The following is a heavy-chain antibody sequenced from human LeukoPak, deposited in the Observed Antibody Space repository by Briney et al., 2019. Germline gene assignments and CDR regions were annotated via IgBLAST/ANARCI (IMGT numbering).Heavy chain of an antibody. CDR2: FDPEDGET. J-gene: IGHJ5*02. V-gene: IGHV1-24*01. D-gene: IGHD1-26*01. Sequence: ASVTVSCKVSGYTLTELSMHWVRQAPGKGLEWMGGFDPEDGETIYAQKFQGRVTMTEDTSTDTAYMELSSLRSEDTAVYYCATDLVVGGSYSDNWFDPWGQGTLVTVSS. CDR3: ATDLVVGGSYSDNWFDP. CDR1: GYTLTELS.